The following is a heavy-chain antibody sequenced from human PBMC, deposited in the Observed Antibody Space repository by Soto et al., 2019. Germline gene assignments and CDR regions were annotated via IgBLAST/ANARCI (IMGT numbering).Heavy chain of an antibody. Sequence: GGSLRLSCAASGFTFSSYGMHWVRQAPGKGLEWVAVIWYDGSNKYYADSVKGRFTISRDNSKNTLYLQMNSLRAEDTAVYYCARDHYYDSSGYPPDYWGQGTLVTVSS. V-gene: IGHV3-33*01. CDR1: GFTFSSYG. CDR3: ARDHYYDSSGYPPDY. J-gene: IGHJ4*02. CDR2: IWYDGSNK. D-gene: IGHD3-22*01.